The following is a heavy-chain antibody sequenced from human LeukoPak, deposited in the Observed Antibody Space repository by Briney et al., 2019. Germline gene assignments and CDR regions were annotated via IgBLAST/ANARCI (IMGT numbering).Heavy chain of an antibody. V-gene: IGHV4-34*01. J-gene: IGHJ3*02. CDR2: INHSGST. Sequence: TSETLSLTCAVYGGSFSGYYWSWIRQPPGKGLEWIGEINHSGSTNYNPSLKSRVTISVDTSKNQFSLKLSSVTAADTAVYYCAKSNGYGLVDIWGQGTMVTVSS. CDR1: GGSFSGYY. CDR3: AKSNGYGLVDI. D-gene: IGHD3-10*01.